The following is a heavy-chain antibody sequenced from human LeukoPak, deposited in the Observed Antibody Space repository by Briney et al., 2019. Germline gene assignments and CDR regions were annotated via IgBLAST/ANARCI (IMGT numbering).Heavy chain of an antibody. J-gene: IGHJ3*02. CDR2: IYSGGST. CDR3: ARAPPGKDAFDI. V-gene: IGHV3-53*01. CDR1: GFTVSSNY. Sequence: GGSLRLSCAASGFTVSSNYMSWVRQAPGKGLEWVSVIYSGGSTYYADSVKGRFTISRDNSKNTLYLQMNSLRAEDTAVYYCARAPPGKDAFDIWGQGTMVTVSP.